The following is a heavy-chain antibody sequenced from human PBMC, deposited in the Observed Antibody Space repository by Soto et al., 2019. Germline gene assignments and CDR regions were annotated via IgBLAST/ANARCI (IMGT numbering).Heavy chain of an antibody. V-gene: IGHV4-4*02. D-gene: IGHD3-9*01. Sequence: QVQLQESGPGLVKPSGTLSLTCAVSGGSISSSHWWTWVRQSPGKGLEYIGEISHSGTSNSNPSLKSRVTLAVDKSKILFSLTLTSVTAAATAVYYCARVVLTITRGAFDAWGQGTLVIVSS. CDR3: ARVVLTITRGAFDA. J-gene: IGHJ3*01. CDR1: GGSISSSHW. CDR2: ISHSGTS.